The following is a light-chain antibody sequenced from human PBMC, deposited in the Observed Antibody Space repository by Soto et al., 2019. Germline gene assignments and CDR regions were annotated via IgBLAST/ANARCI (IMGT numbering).Light chain of an antibody. Sequence: EIVLTRSPNTLSFSPLETATLSCRATQTVNCDYFAWVQQRPGQAPRLLIFATSLRATGIPDRFSGSGSETDFTLPISRLKPEDFALYYCQEYGSSAPISFGEGTLLEI. CDR3: QEYGSSAPIS. CDR2: ATS. J-gene: IGKJ5*01. V-gene: IGKV3-20*01. CDR1: QTVNCDY.